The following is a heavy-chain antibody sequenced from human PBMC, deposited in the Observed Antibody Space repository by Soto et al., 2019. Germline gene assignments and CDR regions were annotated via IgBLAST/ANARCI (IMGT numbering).Heavy chain of an antibody. D-gene: IGHD4-17*01. CDR1: GASIRSYY. V-gene: IGHV4-4*08. CDR3: ASSAGHYGHFFYYNVQDV. CDR2: VYTSDYT. J-gene: IGHJ6*02. Sequence: SETLSLSCSVSGASIRSYYWHWIRQHPGKGLEWIGYVYTSDYTRYSSSLKSRVTISVDTSKSQFYLRLNSVTAADTPAYYCASSAGHYGHFFYYNVQDVWGQGTTVNVSS.